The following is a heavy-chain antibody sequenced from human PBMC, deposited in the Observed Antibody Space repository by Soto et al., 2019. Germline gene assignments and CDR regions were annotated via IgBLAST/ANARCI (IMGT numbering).Heavy chain of an antibody. CDR2: IYYSGST. J-gene: IGHJ6*02. CDR1: GGSISSSSYY. CDR3: ARRPGDSVFYYYGMDV. D-gene: IGHD4-17*01. Sequence: SETLSLTCTVSGGSISSSSYYWGWIRQPPGKGLEWIGSIYYSGSTYYNPSLKSRVTISVDTSKNQFSLKLSSVTAADTAVYYCARRPGDSVFYYYGMDVCGQGTMVTVSS. V-gene: IGHV4-39*01.